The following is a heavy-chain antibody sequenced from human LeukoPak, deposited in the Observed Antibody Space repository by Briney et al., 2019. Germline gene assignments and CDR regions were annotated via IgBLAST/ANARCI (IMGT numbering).Heavy chain of an antibody. CDR2: INPDGSST. Sequence: RTGGSLRLSCAASGSSFSTYWMQWVRQAPGKGLVWVSQINPDGSSTDYADSVKGRFTSSRDNAKNTVYLQMNSLRAEDAAVYYCARVGRTPPFNWGQGTLVTVSS. V-gene: IGHV3-74*01. CDR3: ARVGRTPPFN. CDR1: GSSFSTYW. J-gene: IGHJ4*02.